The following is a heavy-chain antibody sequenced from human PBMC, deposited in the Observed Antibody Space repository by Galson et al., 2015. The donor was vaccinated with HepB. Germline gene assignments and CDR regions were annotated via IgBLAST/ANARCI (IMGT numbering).Heavy chain of an antibody. V-gene: IGHV1-18*04. Sequence: SVKVSCKASGYTFTSYGISWVRQAPGQGLEWMGWISVYNGNTKYAQKVQGRVTVTTDTSTSTAYMELRSLRSDDTAVYYCAREKDHYDSSGYNDYWGQGTLVTVSS. CDR1: GYTFTSYG. CDR3: AREKDHYDSSGYNDY. J-gene: IGHJ4*02. D-gene: IGHD3-22*01. CDR2: ISVYNGNT.